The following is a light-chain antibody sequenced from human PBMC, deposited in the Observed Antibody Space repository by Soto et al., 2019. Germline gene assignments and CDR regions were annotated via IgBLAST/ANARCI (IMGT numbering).Light chain of an antibody. Sequence: DIQMTQSPSTLSASVGDRVTITCRASQSISSWLAWYQQKPGKAPKLLIYDASKLQTGVPSRFSGSGSGTDFTLTISSLQPEDFATYYCQQSYSTPPGTFGQGTKVDIK. J-gene: IGKJ2*01. V-gene: IGKV1-39*01. CDR2: DAS. CDR3: QQSYSTPPGT. CDR1: QSISSW.